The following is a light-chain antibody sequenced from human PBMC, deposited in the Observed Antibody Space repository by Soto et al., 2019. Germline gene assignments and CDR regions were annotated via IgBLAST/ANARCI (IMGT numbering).Light chain of an antibody. CDR3: SSYASGSIYV. V-gene: IGLV2-14*01. CDR1: SFDVGGFNS. Sequence: QSVLTQPASVSGSPGQSISISCTGTSFDVGGFNSVSWYQQHPGKVPKLMIFEVTNRPAGISSRFSGSKSGNTASLSISGLQAEDEADYYCSSYASGSIYVFGTGTKLTGL. CDR2: EVT. J-gene: IGLJ1*01.